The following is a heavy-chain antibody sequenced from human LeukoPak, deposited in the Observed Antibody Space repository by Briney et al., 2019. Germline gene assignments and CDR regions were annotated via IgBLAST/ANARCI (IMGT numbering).Heavy chain of an antibody. CDR2: INPKSGGT. Sequence: VTVSCXXXXYTFTDXXMHWVRQAPGQGLEWMGWINPKSGGTNYAQKFQGRVTMTRDTSISTAYMELSRLRSDDTAVYYCARATYYYDSSGYYQFDIWGQGTMVTVSS. CDR1: XYTFTDXX. J-gene: IGHJ3*02. V-gene: IGHV1-2*02. CDR3: ARATYYYDSSGYYQFDI. D-gene: IGHD3-22*01.